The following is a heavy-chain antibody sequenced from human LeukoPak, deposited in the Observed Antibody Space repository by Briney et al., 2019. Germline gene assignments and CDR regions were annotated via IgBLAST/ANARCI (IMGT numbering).Heavy chain of an antibody. D-gene: IGHD2-15*01. J-gene: IGHJ4*02. Sequence: SVKVSCKAFGGSFSSEAISWVRQAPGQGLEWIGGIIPIFGTTNYAQKFQGRVTITTDESTSTAYMEVSSLRSEDTAVYYCGRKAGDCGGGSCYSIDYWGQGTLVTVSS. CDR1: GGSFSSEA. CDR2: IIPIFGTT. CDR3: GRKAGDCGGGSCYSIDY. V-gene: IGHV1-69*05.